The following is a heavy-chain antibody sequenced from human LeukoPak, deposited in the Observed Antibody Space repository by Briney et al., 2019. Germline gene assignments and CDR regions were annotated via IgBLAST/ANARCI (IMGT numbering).Heavy chain of an antibody. V-gene: IGHV4-59*01. CDR1: GGSISSYY. CDR3: ARTRGDY. D-gene: IGHD2-2*01. CDR2: IYYSGST. J-gene: IGHJ4*02. Sequence: SETLSLTCTVSGGSISSYYRSWIRQPPGKGLEWIGYIYYSGSTNYNPSLKSRVTISVDTSKNQFSLKLSSVTAADTAVYYCARTRGDYWGQGTLVTVSS.